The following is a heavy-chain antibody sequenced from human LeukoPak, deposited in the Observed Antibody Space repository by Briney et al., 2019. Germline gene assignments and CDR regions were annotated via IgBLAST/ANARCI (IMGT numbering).Heavy chain of an antibody. V-gene: IGHV5-51*01. Sequence: GESLKISCKGSGYSFRTEWIGWMRQMPGKGLEWVAIITPGNSGTQYSASLQGQVTISADTSINTAYLQWSSLKASDSAMYYCATRVDGAFYWGQGTLVTVSS. D-gene: IGHD3-16*01. CDR1: GYSFRTEW. CDR3: ATRVDGAFY. J-gene: IGHJ4*02. CDR2: ITPGNSGT.